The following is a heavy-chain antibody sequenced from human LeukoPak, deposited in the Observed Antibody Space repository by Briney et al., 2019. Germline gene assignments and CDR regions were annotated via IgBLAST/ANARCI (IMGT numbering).Heavy chain of an antibody. Sequence: SETLSLTCTVSGGSISSYYWSWIRQPPGKGLEWIGYIYYSGSTNYKPSLKSRVTISVDTSKNQFSLKLSSVTAADTAVYYCARHLSIRYGSGSYLGYYFDYWGQGTLVTVSS. CDR3: ARHLSIRYGSGSYLGYYFDY. CDR1: GGSISSYY. V-gene: IGHV4-59*08. J-gene: IGHJ4*02. CDR2: IYYSGST. D-gene: IGHD3-10*01.